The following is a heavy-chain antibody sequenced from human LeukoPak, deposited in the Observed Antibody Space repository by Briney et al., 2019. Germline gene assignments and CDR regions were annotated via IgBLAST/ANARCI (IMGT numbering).Heavy chain of an antibody. V-gene: IGHV4-59*08. D-gene: IGHD3-3*01. Sequence: PSETLSLTCTVSGGSISSYYWSWIRQPPGKGLEWIGYIYYSGSTNYNPSLKSRVTISVDTSKNQFSLKLSSVTAADTAVYYCARLVWSGYYRSNAFDIWGQGTMVTVSS. CDR1: GGSISSYY. CDR2: IYYSGST. J-gene: IGHJ3*02. CDR3: ARLVWSGYYRSNAFDI.